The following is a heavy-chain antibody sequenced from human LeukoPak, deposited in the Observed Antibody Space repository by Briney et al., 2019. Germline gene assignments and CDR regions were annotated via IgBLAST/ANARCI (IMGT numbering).Heavy chain of an antibody. V-gene: IGHV3-30-3*01. D-gene: IGHD6-19*01. J-gene: IGHJ4*02. CDR1: GFTFSSYA. CDR3: AKDRIAVAGTLDY. Sequence: GGSLRLSCAASGFTFSSYAMHWVRQAPGKGLEWVAVISYDGSNKYYADSVKGRFTMSRDNSKNTLYLQMNSLRAEDTAVYYCAKDRIAVAGTLDYWGQGTLVTVSS. CDR2: ISYDGSNK.